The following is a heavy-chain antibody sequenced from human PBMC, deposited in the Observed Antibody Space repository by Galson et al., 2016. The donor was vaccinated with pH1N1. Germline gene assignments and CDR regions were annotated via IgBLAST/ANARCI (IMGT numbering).Heavy chain of an antibody. Sequence: SVKVSCKASGGTFSSYAVSWVRQAPGQGLEWVGGIIGMFGTTTYAQKLQGRVTITAEELTSSSYMELTSLTSEDTALYSCARSRGYSYGSYYFDNWGQGTLVTVSS. D-gene: IGHD5-18*01. CDR3: ARSRGYSYGSYYFDN. J-gene: IGHJ4*02. CDR1: GGTFSSYA. V-gene: IGHV1-69*13. CDR2: IIGMFGTT.